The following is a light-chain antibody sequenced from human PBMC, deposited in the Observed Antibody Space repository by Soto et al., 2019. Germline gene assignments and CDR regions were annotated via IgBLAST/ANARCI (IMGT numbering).Light chain of an antibody. CDR2: NNH. CDR3: QSYDGTLTGVI. CDR1: SSNIGAGYD. J-gene: IGLJ2*01. V-gene: IGLV1-40*01. Sequence: QSALTQPPSVSGAPGQSVTISCTGTSSNIGAGYDIHWYQQPPGTAPKLVIYNNHNRPSGVPDRFSGSKSGTSGSLAITGLQAEDEADYFCQSYDGTLTGVIFGGGTKRTVL.